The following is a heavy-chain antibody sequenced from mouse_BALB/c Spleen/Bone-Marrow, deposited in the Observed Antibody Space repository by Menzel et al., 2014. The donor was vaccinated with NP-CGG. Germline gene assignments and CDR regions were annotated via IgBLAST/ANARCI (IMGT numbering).Heavy chain of an antibody. J-gene: IGHJ2*01. V-gene: IGHV1-18*01. CDR3: TRREGGPFDY. CDR2: INPYNGGT. Sequence: VQLKQSGPELVKPGASMKISCKASGYSFTGYTMNWVKPSHGKNLEWIGLINPYNGGTTYSQKFKGKATLTVDKSSSTAYMELLSLTSEDSAVYFCTRREGGPFDYWGQGTTLTVSS. CDR1: GYSFTGYT.